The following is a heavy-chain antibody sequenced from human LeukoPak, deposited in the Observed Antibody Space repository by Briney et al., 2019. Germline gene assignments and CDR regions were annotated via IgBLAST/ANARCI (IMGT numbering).Heavy chain of an antibody. CDR2: IYYSGST. CDR1: GGSISSYY. J-gene: IGHJ4*02. V-gene: IGHV4-59*01. CDR3: ARKVLGYGDSSGYYGLYDY. Sequence: SETLSLTCTGSGGSISSYYWSWIRQPPGKGLEWIGYIYYSGSTNYNPSLKSRVTISVDTSKNQFSLKLSSVTAADTAVCYCARKVLGYGDSSGYYGLYDYWGQGTLVTVSS. D-gene: IGHD3-22*01.